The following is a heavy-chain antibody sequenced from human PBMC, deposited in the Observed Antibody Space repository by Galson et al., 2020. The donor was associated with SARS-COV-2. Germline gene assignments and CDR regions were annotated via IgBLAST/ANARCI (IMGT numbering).Heavy chain of an antibody. J-gene: IGHJ4*02. V-gene: IGHV3-21*01. Sequence: TGGSLRLSCAASGFTFSSYTMNWVLQAPGKGLEWVSSISSSSSYIYYADSVKGRFTISRDNAKNSLYLQMNSLRAEDMAVYYCARGILTGYYFFDYWGQGTLVTVSS. D-gene: IGHD3-9*01. CDR1: GFTFSSYT. CDR2: ISSSSSYI. CDR3: ARGILTGYYFFDY.